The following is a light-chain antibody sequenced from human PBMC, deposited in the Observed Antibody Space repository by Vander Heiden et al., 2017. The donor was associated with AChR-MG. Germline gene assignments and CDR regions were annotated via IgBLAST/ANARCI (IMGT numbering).Light chain of an antibody. V-gene: IGLV2-14*01. Sequence: QSALTQPASVSRSPGQSITIACTGTSSDIGGYNYVSWFQQRPGKAPDLMIYDVTNRPSGVSERFSGSKSGNTASLTISGLQAEDEADYYCSSYTSSSTVVFGGGTKLTV. J-gene: IGLJ3*02. CDR2: DVT. CDR1: SSDIGGYNY. CDR3: SSYTSSSTVV.